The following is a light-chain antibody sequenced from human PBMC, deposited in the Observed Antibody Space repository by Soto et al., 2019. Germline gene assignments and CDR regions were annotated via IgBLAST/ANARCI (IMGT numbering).Light chain of an antibody. V-gene: IGLV6-57*04. Sequence: NFMLTQPHSVSESPGKTVTISCTRSSGSIASNYVQWYQQRPGSAPTTVIYEDNQRPSGVPDRFSGSIDSSSNSASLTISGLTTEDEADYYCQSYDSSHVVFGGGTKLTVL. CDR3: QSYDSSHVV. CDR2: EDN. J-gene: IGLJ2*01. CDR1: SGSIASNY.